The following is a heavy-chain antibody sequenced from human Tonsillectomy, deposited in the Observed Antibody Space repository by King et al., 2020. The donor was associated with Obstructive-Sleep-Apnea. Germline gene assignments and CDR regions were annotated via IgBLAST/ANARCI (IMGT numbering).Heavy chain of an antibody. J-gene: IGHJ6*02. D-gene: IGHD2-8*01. CDR2: ISSSGSTI. CDR1: GFTFSSYS. V-gene: IGHV3-48*04. Sequence: VQLVESGGGLVQPGGSLRLSCAASGFTFSSYSMNWVRQAPGKGLEWVSYISSSGSTIYYADSVTGRFTISRDNAKNSLYLQMNSLRAEDTAVYYCARDRRLNGMDVWGQGTTVTVSS. CDR3: ARDRRLNGMDV.